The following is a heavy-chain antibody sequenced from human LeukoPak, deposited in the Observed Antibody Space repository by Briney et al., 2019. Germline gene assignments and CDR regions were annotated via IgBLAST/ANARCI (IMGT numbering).Heavy chain of an antibody. CDR3: ARGGYYGSGSYYTSDQIFDY. Sequence: ASVKVSCKASGYTFTSYDINWVRQATGQGLEWMGWMNPNSGNTGYAQKFQGRVTITRNTSISTAYMELSSLRSEDTAVYYCARGGYYGSGSYYTSDQIFDYWGQGTLVTVSS. V-gene: IGHV1-8*03. CDR1: GYTFTSYD. J-gene: IGHJ4*02. CDR2: MNPNSGNT. D-gene: IGHD3-10*01.